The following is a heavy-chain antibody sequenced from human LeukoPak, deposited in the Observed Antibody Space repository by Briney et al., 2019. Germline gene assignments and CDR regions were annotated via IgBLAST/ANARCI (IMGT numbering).Heavy chain of an antibody. CDR3: AKRGIVIRAVIIIGFHKEAYYFDY. Sequence: GGSLRLSCAASGFTFSSYAMQWVRQAPGKGLEGVAVISYDGSNKYYADSVKGRFTISRDTSKNTVYLQMNSLRAEDTAVYFCAKRGIVIRAVIIIGFHKEAYYFDYWGQGILVTVSS. V-gene: IGHV3-30*04. D-gene: IGHD3-10*01. J-gene: IGHJ4*02. CDR2: ISYDGSNK. CDR1: GFTFSSYA.